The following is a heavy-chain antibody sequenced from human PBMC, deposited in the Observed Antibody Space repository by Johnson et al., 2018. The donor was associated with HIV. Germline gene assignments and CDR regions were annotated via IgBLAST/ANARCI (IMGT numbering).Heavy chain of an antibody. Sequence: QVQLVESGGGVVQPGRSLRLSCAASGFTFSSYAMHWVRQATGKGLEWVAVISYDGSNKYYADSVKGRFTISRDNSKNTLYLQMNSLRAEDTAVYYCARDYYDSSGYHHAFDIWGQGTMVTVSS. J-gene: IGHJ3*02. CDR2: ISYDGSNK. V-gene: IGHV3-30*04. D-gene: IGHD3-22*01. CDR3: ARDYYDSSGYHHAFDI. CDR1: GFTFSSYA.